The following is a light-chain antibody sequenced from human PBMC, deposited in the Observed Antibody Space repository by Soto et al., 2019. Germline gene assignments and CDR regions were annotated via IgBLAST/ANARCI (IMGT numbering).Light chain of an antibody. J-gene: IGLJ1*01. CDR3: VSFAGGTYV. Sequence: QSVLTQPPSASGTPGQRVTISCSGTSSGVGAYIFVSWYQQHPGKAPKLMVYDVNRRPPGVPDRFFGSKSGNTASLTVSGLQAEDEADYYCVSFAGGTYVFGTGTKVTVL. V-gene: IGLV2-8*01. CDR1: SSGVGAYIF. CDR2: DVN.